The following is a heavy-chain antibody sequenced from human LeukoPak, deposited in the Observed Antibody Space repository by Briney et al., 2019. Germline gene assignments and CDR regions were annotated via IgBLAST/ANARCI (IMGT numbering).Heavy chain of an antibody. Sequence: PSETLSLTCTVSGGSNRSSSYYWAWIRQPPGKGLEWIGSIYYSGSTYYNPSLKSRVTISVDTSKKQLSLKLSSVTAADTAVYYCARQDDYNFDYWGQGTLVTVSS. CDR2: IYYSGST. V-gene: IGHV4-39*01. CDR3: ARQDDYNFDY. D-gene: IGHD5-24*01. J-gene: IGHJ4*02. CDR1: GGSNRSSSYY.